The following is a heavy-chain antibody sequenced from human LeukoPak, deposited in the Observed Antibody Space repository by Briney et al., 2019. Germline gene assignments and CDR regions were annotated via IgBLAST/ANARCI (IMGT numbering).Heavy chain of an antibody. Sequence: PGGSLRLSCAASGFTFSSYGMHWVRQAPGKGLVWVSRINSDGSSTSYADSVKGRFTISRDNAKNTLYLQMNSLRAEDTAVYYCARDQYYYDSSGYYSSYYFDYWGQGTLVTVSS. CDR1: GFTFSSYG. CDR3: ARDQYYYDSSGYYSSYYFDY. D-gene: IGHD3-22*01. CDR2: INSDGSST. J-gene: IGHJ4*02. V-gene: IGHV3-74*01.